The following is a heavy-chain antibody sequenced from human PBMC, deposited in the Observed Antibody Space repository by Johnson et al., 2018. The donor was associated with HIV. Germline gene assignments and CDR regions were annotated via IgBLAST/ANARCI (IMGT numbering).Heavy chain of an antibody. V-gene: IGHV3-30*02. D-gene: IGHD3-10*01. CDR1: GFTFSKYG. J-gene: IGHJ3*02. Sequence: QVQLVESGGGVVQPGGSLRLSCATSGFTFSKYGMHWVRQAPGKGLEWVSFIRYDGSNKYNADSVKGRFTISRDNSKNTLYLQMNSLRAEDTAVYYCARTLGFGTEDAFDIWGQGTMVTVSS. CDR2: IRYDGSNK. CDR3: ARTLGFGTEDAFDI.